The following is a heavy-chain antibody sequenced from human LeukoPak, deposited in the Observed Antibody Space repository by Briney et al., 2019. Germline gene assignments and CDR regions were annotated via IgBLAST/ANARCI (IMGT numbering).Heavy chain of an antibody. D-gene: IGHD1-1*01. Sequence: SVKVSCKASGGTFSSYAISWVRQAPGQGLEWMGGIIPIFGTANYAQKFQGRVTITADESTSTAYMELSSLRSEDTAVHYCARDPGRTGYFDYWGQGTLVTVSS. CDR2: IIPIFGTA. J-gene: IGHJ4*02. CDR3: ARDPGRTGYFDY. CDR1: GGTFSSYA. V-gene: IGHV1-69*13.